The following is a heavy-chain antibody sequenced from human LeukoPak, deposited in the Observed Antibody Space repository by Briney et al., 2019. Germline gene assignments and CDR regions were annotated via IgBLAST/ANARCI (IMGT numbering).Heavy chain of an antibody. V-gene: IGHV3-21*01. CDR3: ARDALLYCSSTSCPFDY. Sequence: GGSLRLSCAVSGFSVSSNYMHWVRQAPGKGLEWVSSISSSSSYIYYADSVKGRFTISRDNAKNSLYLQMNSLRAEDTAVYYCARDALLYCSSTSCPFDYWGQGTLVTVSS. D-gene: IGHD2-2*01. CDR1: GFSVSSNY. CDR2: ISSSSSYI. J-gene: IGHJ4*02.